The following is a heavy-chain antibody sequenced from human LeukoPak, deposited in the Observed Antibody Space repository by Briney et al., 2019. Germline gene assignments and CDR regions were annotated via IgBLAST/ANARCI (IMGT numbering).Heavy chain of an antibody. Sequence: QPEGSLRLSCAASGFTFSSYAMSWVRQAPGKGLEWVSAISGSGGSTYYADSVKGRFTISRDNSKNTLYLQMNSLRAEDTAVYYCAKDGQQQLAFDYWGQGTLVTVSS. CDR1: GFTFSSYA. V-gene: IGHV3-23*01. CDR3: AKDGQQQLAFDY. J-gene: IGHJ4*02. CDR2: ISGSGGST. D-gene: IGHD6-13*01.